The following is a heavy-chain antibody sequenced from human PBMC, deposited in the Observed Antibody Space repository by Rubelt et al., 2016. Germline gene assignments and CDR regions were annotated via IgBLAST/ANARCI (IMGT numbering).Heavy chain of an antibody. D-gene: IGHD7-27*01. J-gene: IGHJ4*02. CDR3: AAHWGPGTFDY. Sequence: QVQLVQSGAEVKKPGASVKVSCKASGYTFTSYGISWVRQAPGPGLEWMGWISAYKGKPNCARKVQGRVTRTEDKATDTAYMELSSLRFEDTAVYYCAAHWGPGTFDYWGQGTLVTVSS. CDR2: ISAYKGKP. V-gene: IGHV1-18*01. CDR1: GYTFTSYG.